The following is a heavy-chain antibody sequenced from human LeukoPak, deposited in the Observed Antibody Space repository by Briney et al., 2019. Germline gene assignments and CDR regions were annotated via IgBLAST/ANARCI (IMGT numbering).Heavy chain of an antibody. CDR1: GGPFSGYY. J-gene: IGHJ2*01. D-gene: IGHD2-2*01. V-gene: IGHV4-34*01. CDR2: INHSGST. Sequence: SETLSLTCAVYGGPFSGYYRSWIRQPPGKGLEWIGAINHSGSTNYNPSLKSRVIISVDTSKNQFALNLSSVAAADTAVYYCARGGALGYCRSTSCYEYFDLWGRGTVVTVSS. CDR3: ARGGALGYCRSTSCYEYFDL.